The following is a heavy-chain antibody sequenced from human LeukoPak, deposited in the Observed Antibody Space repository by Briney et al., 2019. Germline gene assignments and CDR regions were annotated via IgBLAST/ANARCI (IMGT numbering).Heavy chain of an antibody. V-gene: IGHV4-59*01. J-gene: IGHJ4*02. Sequence: SETLSLTCTVSGGSISSYYWSWIRQPPGKGLEWIGYIYYSGSTNYNPSLKSRVTISVDTSKNQFSLKLSSVTAADTAVYYCARGGSYFDYWGQGTLVTVSS. D-gene: IGHD3-16*01. CDR3: ARGGSYFDY. CDR1: GGSISSYY. CDR2: IYYSGST.